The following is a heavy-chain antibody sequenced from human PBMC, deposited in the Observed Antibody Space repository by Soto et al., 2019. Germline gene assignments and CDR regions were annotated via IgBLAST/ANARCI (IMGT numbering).Heavy chain of an antibody. J-gene: IGHJ4*02. CDR2: IYYSGST. Sequence: QVQLQESGPGLVKPSETLSLTCTVSGGSISSYYWSWIRQPPGKGLEWIGYIYYSGSTNYNPSLNGRVTISVDTSKTPSSLKLSSVTAADTAVYYCARRKNDYGDYGALDYWGQGTLVTVSS. V-gene: IGHV4-59*01. D-gene: IGHD4-17*01. CDR1: GGSISSYY. CDR3: ARRKNDYGDYGALDY.